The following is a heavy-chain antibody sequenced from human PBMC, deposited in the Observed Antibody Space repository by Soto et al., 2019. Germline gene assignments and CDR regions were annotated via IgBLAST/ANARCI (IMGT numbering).Heavy chain of an antibody. Sequence: SETLSLTCTVSGGSISSGGYYWSWIRQHPGKGLEWIGYIYYSGSTYYNPSLKSRVTISVDTSKNQFSLKLSSVTAADTAVYYCARVSDSSGYYFDYWGQGTLVTVSS. CDR3: ARVSDSSGYYFDY. J-gene: IGHJ4*02. CDR1: GGSISSGGYY. V-gene: IGHV4-31*03. CDR2: IYYSGST. D-gene: IGHD3-22*01.